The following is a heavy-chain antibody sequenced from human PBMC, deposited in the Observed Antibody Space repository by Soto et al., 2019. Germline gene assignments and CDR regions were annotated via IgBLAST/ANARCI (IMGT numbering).Heavy chain of an antibody. J-gene: IGHJ4*02. D-gene: IGHD3-10*01. CDR1: GDTFSTSD. CDR2: INPNSGNI. Sequence: VSVKGSCTTCGDTFSTSDINWVLQANGHGLDWMGWINPNSGNIGYAQRFQGRVTMTRDTAIRTAYMEVSSLRSDDTAVYYCARGRASGSYYLLDYWGQGTGVTVSS. CDR3: ARGRASGSYYLLDY. V-gene: IGHV1-8*01.